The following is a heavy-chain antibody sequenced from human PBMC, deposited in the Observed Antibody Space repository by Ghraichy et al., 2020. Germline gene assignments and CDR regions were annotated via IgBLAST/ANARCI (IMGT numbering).Heavy chain of an antibody. D-gene: IGHD6-19*01. Sequence: SETLSLTCTVSGGSISSYYWSWIRQPPGKGLEWIGYIYYSGSTNYNPSLKSRVTISVDTSKNQFSLKLSSVTAADTAVYYCARGTLAGKTPFYGMDVWGQGTTVTV. CDR1: GGSISSYY. J-gene: IGHJ6*02. CDR2: IYYSGST. V-gene: IGHV4-59*01. CDR3: ARGTLAGKTPFYGMDV.